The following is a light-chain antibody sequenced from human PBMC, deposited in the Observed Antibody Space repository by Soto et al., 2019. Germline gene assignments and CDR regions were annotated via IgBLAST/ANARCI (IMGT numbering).Light chain of an antibody. CDR1: QTISSW. CDR2: KAS. V-gene: IGKV1-5*03. J-gene: IGKJ1*01. Sequence: DIQMTQSPSTLSGSVGDRVTITCRASQTISSWLAWYQQKPGKAPKLLIYKASTLKSGVPSRFSGSGSGTEVTLTISSLQPDEFATYYCQHYNSYSEACGQGTKVELK. CDR3: QHYNSYSEA.